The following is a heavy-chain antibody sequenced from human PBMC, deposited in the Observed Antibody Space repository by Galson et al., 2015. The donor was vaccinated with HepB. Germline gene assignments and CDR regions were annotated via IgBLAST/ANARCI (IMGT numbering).Heavy chain of an antibody. J-gene: IGHJ4*02. Sequence: SLRLSCAASGFTFSSYAMHWVRQAPGKGLEWVAVISYDGSNKYYADSVKGRFTISRDNSKNTLDLQMDNLRVEDTALYYCATDTSERLDFWGQGTLVSVSS. CDR2: ISYDGSNK. V-gene: IGHV3-30-3*01. CDR1: GFTFSSYA. D-gene: IGHD1-1*01. CDR3: ATDTSERLDF.